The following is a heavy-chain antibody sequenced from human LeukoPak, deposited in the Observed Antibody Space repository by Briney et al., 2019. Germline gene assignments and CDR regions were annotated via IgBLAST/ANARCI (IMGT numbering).Heavy chain of an antibody. Sequence: PGGSLRLSCAASGFTFSSYGIHWVRQAPGKGLEWVAVISHDGGNEYYADSVKGRFTISRDNSKSAVYLQMNSLRAEDTAVYYCARAGFLEWLLYHYWGQGTLVTVSS. CDR1: GFTFSSYG. V-gene: IGHV3-30*03. D-gene: IGHD3-3*01. J-gene: IGHJ4*02. CDR3: ARAGFLEWLLYHY. CDR2: ISHDGGNE.